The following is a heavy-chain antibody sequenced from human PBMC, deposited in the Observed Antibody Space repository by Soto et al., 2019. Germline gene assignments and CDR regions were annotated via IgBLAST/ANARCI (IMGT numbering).Heavy chain of an antibody. CDR1: GFTFSSYA. D-gene: IGHD4-17*01. Sequence: QVQLVESGGGVVQPGRSLRLSCAASGFTFSSYAMHWVRQAPGKGLEWVAVISYDGSNKYYADSVKGRFTISRDNSKNXLFXQMNSLRAEDTAVYYCARVSVGRTVTSYYYSGMDVWGQGTTVTVSS. V-gene: IGHV3-30-3*01. J-gene: IGHJ6*02. CDR3: ARVSVGRTVTSYYYSGMDV. CDR2: ISYDGSNK.